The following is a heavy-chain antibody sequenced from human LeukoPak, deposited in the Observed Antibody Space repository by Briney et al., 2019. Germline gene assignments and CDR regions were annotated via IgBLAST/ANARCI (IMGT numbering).Heavy chain of an antibody. Sequence: GGSLRLSCAASGFTFSSYGMHWVRQAPGKGLEWVAVIWYDGSNKYYADSVKGRFTISRDNSKNTLYLQMNSLRAEDTAVYYCARGSITMVRGYGMDVWGKGTTVTVSS. J-gene: IGHJ6*04. CDR3: ARGSITMVRGYGMDV. CDR1: GFTFSSYG. V-gene: IGHV3-33*01. CDR2: IWYDGSNK. D-gene: IGHD3-10*01.